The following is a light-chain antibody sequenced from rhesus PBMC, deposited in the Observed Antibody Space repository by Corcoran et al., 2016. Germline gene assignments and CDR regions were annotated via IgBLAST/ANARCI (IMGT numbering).Light chain of an antibody. CDR2: LGS. V-gene: IGKV2-78*01. Sequence: DIVMTQTPLSLPVTPGEPASISCRSSQSLLHSNGYTYLFWYMQKPGQSPHLLIYLGSNRASGVPDRFSGSGSGTDFTLKISRVEAEDVGVYYFLQDIQLPLTFGGGTKVELK. J-gene: IGKJ4*01. CDR1: QSLLHSNGYTY. CDR3: LQDIQLPLT.